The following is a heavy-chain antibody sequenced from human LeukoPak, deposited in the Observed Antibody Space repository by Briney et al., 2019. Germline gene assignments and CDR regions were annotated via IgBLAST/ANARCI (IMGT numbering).Heavy chain of an antibody. D-gene: IGHD6-19*01. CDR3: ARCVWLARDY. V-gene: IGHV4-59*01. Sequence: SETLSLTCTISGDSISTYYWSWIRQSPGKGLEWIGDVNLSGSTNYNPSLNYNPSLKSRVSISIDTSKNQFSLKLSSVTAADTAVYYCARCVWLARDYWGQGTLVTVSS. J-gene: IGHJ4*02. CDR1: GDSISTYY. CDR2: VNLSGST.